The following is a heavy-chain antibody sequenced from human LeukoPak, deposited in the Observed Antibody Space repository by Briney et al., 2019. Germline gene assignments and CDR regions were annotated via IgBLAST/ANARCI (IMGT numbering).Heavy chain of an antibody. J-gene: IGHJ4*02. CDR1: GFTVSSNY. D-gene: IGHD3-22*01. Sequence: GGSLRLSCAASGFTVSSNYMSWVRQAPGKGLEWVSVIYSGGSTYCADSVKGRFTISRDNSKNTLYLQMNSLRAEDTAVYYCARETRYYDSSGYHAAFDYWGQGTLVTVSS. CDR3: ARETRYYDSSGYHAAFDY. V-gene: IGHV3-53*01. CDR2: IYSGGST.